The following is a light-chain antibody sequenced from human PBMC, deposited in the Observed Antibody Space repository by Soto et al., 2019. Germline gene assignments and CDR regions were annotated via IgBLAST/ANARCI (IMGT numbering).Light chain of an antibody. CDR2: DGY. Sequence: SYELTQPPSVSVAPGQTARITCGGNNIGSKSVQWYQQRPGLAPVLVVYDGYDRPSGIPERFSGSNSGSTATLTISRVEAGDEADYYCQVWDTSSYHDVFGIGTKLTVL. CDR1: NIGSKS. CDR3: QVWDTSSYHDV. J-gene: IGLJ1*01. V-gene: IGLV3-21*02.